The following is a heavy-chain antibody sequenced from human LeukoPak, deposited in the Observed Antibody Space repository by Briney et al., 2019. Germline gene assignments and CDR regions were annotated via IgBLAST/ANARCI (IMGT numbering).Heavy chain of an antibody. V-gene: IGHV4-34*01. Sequence: PSEALSLTCAVYGGSFSGYYWSWIRQPPGKGLEWMGEINHSGSTNYNPSLKSRVTISVDTSKNQFSLKLSSVTAADTAVYYCARGPYYYGSGSYHTWGQGTLVTVSS. D-gene: IGHD3-10*01. CDR3: ARGPYYYGSGSYHT. CDR2: INHSGST. CDR1: GGSFSGYY. J-gene: IGHJ5*02.